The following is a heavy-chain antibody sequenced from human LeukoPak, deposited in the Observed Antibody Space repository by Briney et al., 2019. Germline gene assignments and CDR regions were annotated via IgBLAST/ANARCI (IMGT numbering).Heavy chain of an antibody. Sequence: PGGSLRLSRVVSGFTFSTSWMSWVRQAPGKGLEWLANIRKDGGATYYVDSVKGRFTISRDNAENSLHLQMNSLRAEDTAVYYCATSLDAPGNYWGQGTLVTVSS. J-gene: IGHJ4*02. CDR3: ATSLDAPGNY. CDR1: GFTFSTSW. D-gene: IGHD6-13*01. V-gene: IGHV3-7*01. CDR2: IRKDGGAT.